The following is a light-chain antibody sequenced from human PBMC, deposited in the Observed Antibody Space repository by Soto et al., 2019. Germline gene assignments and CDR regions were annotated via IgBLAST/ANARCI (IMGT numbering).Light chain of an antibody. J-gene: IGKJ1*01. Sequence: DIQMTQSPSSLSASVGDRVTITCRASQSISSYLNWYQQKPGKAPKLLIYAASSLQSGVPSRFSGSGFGTDFTLTISSLQPEDFATYYCQQSYSTPRFGQGTRWIS. CDR2: AAS. CDR1: QSISSY. CDR3: QQSYSTPR. V-gene: IGKV1-39*01.